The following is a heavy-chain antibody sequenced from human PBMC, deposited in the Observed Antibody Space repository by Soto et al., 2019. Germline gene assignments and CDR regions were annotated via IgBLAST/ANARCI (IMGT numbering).Heavy chain of an antibody. CDR2: IDHSGST. D-gene: IGHD2-15*01. V-gene: IGHV4-34*01. Sequence: QVQLQQWGAGLLKPSETLSLTCAVSGGSFSAYYWTWIRQPPGRGLEWIGEIDHSGSTNYNPSLEGRGIMSIDTAKNRFSLNVTSVAAADTAVYYCVRGLRYSGMDVWGQGTTVTVS. CDR3: VRGLRYSGMDV. J-gene: IGHJ6*02. CDR1: GGSFSAYY.